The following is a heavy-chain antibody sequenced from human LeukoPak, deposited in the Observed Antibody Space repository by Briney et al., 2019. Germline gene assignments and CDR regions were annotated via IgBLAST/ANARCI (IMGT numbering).Heavy chain of an antibody. V-gene: IGHV4-34*01. CDR2: INHSGST. J-gene: IGHJ6*03. Sequence: SETLSLTCAVYGGSFSGYYWSWIRQPPGKGLEWIGEINHSGSTNYNPSLKSRVTISVDTSKNQFSLKLSSVTAAGTAVYYCARGRRNSYYYYYYMDVWGKGTTVTVSS. CDR3: ARGRRNSYYYYYYMDV. CDR1: GGSFSGYY. D-gene: IGHD1-14*01.